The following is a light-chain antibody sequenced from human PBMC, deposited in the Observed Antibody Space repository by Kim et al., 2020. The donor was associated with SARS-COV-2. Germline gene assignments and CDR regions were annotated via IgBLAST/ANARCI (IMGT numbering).Light chain of an antibody. CDR1: QDIRKF. Sequence: DIQLTQSPSSVSASVGDSVTITCQASQDIRKFLNWYQHKPGKAPELLISDASTLRTGVPSRFSGSASGTHFTFTISNLQPEDIATYYCQQYNNLQAITFGQGKRLEIK. CDR2: DAS. V-gene: IGKV1-33*01. CDR3: QQYNNLQAIT. J-gene: IGKJ5*01.